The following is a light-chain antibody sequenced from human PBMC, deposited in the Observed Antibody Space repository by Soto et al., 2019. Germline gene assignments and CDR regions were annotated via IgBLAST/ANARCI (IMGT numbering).Light chain of an antibody. CDR2: DAS. J-gene: IGKJ2*01. CDR1: QDISNY. Sequence: DLQMTQSPSSLSASVGDRVTITCQASQDISNYLSWYQQKPGKAPKLLIYDASNLETGVPSRFSGSGSGTDFTFTISSLQPEDIATYYCQQYDNLYTFGQGTKLEIK. CDR3: QQYDNLYT. V-gene: IGKV1-33*01.